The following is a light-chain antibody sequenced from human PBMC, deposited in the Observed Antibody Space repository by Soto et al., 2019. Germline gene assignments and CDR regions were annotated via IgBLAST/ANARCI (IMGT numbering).Light chain of an antibody. V-gene: IGKV3-20*01. Sequence: GVSKSPGTVSLTPEERATLSCRASQSVSSTYLAWYQQKPGQAPRLLIYGTSSRATGIPDRFSGSGSGTDFTLTISRLEPEDFAVFYCQQSDTFGQGALLEIK. J-gene: IGKJ5*01. CDR3: QQSDT. CDR2: GTS. CDR1: QSVSSTY.